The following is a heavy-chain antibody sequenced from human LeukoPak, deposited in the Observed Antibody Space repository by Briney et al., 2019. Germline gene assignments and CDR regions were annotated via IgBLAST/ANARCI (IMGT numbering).Heavy chain of an antibody. CDR3: ARTMATIKEWFDP. CDR2: INPNSGGT. J-gene: IGHJ5*02. CDR1: EYTFTGYY. D-gene: IGHD5-24*01. Sequence: GASVKVSCKASEYTFTGYYMHWVRQAPGQGLEWMGWINPNSGGTNYAQKFQGRVTMTRDTSISTAYMELSRLRSDDTAVYYCARTMATIKEWFDPWGQGTLVTVSS. V-gene: IGHV1-2*02.